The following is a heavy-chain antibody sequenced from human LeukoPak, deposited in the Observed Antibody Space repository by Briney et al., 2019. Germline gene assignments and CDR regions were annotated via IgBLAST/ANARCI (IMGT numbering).Heavy chain of an antibody. CDR2: INPNSGGT. J-gene: IGHJ6*02. CDR1: GYTVTGYF. D-gene: IGHD3-10*01. Sequence: GASVKVSCKASGYTVTGYFMHWVRQAPGHGLEWMGWINPNSGGTNYAQKFQGRVTMTRDTSISTAYMELSRLRSDDTAVYYCARGPDYDSGSYYNYYYYGMDVWGQGTTVTVSS. CDR3: ARGPDYDSGSYYNYYYYGMDV. V-gene: IGHV1-2*02.